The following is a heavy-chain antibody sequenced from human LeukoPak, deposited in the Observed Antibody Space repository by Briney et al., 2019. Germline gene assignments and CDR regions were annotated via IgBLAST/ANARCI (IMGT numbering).Heavy chain of an antibody. CDR1: GFTFSSYG. J-gene: IGHJ6*03. V-gene: IGHV3-48*03. Sequence: SGGSLRLSCAASGFTFSSYGMHWVRQAPGKGLEWVSYISSSGSTIYYADSVKGRFTISRDNAKNSLYLQMNSLRAEVTAVYYCASGNMVRGVIRPWDYYYYMDVWGKGTTVTVSS. D-gene: IGHD3-10*01. CDR2: ISSSGSTI. CDR3: ASGNMVRGVIRPWDYYYYMDV.